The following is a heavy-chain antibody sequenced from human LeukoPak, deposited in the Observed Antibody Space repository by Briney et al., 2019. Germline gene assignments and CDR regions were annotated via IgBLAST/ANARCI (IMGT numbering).Heavy chain of an antibody. CDR3: ARDQEGFDY. CDR1: GFTFSSYG. Sequence: PGRSLRLSCAASGFTFSSYGMHWVRQAPGKGLEWVALIWYDGNNKYYADSVKGRFTISRDNSKNTLYLQLNSLRSEDTAVYYCARDQEGFDYWGQGTLVTVSS. V-gene: IGHV3-33*01. CDR2: IWYDGNNK. J-gene: IGHJ4*02.